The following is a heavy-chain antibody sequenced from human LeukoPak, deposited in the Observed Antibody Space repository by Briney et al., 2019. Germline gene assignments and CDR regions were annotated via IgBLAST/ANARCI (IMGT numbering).Heavy chain of an antibody. CDR1: GYTFTGYY. CDR3: ASSYCSSTSCYPFEYFQH. D-gene: IGHD2-2*01. V-gene: IGHV1-2*02. J-gene: IGHJ1*01. CDR2: INPNSGGT. Sequence: ASVKASCKASGYTFTGYYMHWVRQAPGQGLEWMGWINPNSGGTNYAQKFQGRVTMTRDTSISTAYMELSRLRSDDTAVYYCASSYCSSTSCYPFEYFQHWGQGTLVTVSS.